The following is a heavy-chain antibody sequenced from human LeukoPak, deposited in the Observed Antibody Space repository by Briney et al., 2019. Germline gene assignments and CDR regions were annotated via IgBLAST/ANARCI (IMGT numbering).Heavy chain of an antibody. CDR1: GGSFSGYY. Sequence: SETLCLTCAVYGGSFSGYYWSWIRQPPGKGLEWIGEINHSGSTNYNPSLKSRVTISVDTSKNQFSLKLSSVTAADTAVYYCASSRRWFDPWGQGTLVTVSS. CDR2: INHSGST. V-gene: IGHV4-34*01. CDR3: ASSRRWFDP. J-gene: IGHJ5*02.